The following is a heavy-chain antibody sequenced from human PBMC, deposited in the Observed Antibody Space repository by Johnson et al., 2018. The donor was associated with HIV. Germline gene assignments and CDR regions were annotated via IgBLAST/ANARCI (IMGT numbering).Heavy chain of an antibody. CDR1: GFTVSNYG. D-gene: IGHD4-23*01. CDR3: ATERAVVSANAFDI. CDR2: IQYDGNHE. V-gene: IGHV3-30*02. Sequence: QVQLVESGGGLVQPGGSLRLSCAASGFTVSNYGIHWVRQAPGKGLEWVAFIQYDGNHENYIDSVKGRFTISRDNSKNTLYLQMNSLRPEDTAVYYCATERAVVSANAFDIWGQGTMVTVSS. J-gene: IGHJ3*02.